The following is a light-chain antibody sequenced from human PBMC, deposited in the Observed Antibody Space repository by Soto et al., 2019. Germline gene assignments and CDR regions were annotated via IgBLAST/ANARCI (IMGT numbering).Light chain of an antibody. CDR2: GAS. J-gene: IGKJ1*01. Sequence: EIVLTQSPGTLSLSPGERATLSCRASQSVSSSDLAWYQQKPAQAPRLLIYGASSRATGIPDRFSGSGSGIDFTLTISRLEPEDFAVYYCQHYGSSRTFGQGTKVEIK. CDR1: QSVSSSD. V-gene: IGKV3-20*01. CDR3: QHYGSSRT.